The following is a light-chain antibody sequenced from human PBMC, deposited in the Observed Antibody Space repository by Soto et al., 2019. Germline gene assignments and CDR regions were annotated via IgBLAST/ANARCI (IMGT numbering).Light chain of an antibody. CDR3: TAWDDSLSGVF. V-gene: IGLV1-44*01. Sequence: QSVLTQPPSASGTPGQRVTISCSGSSPNIGSNTVNWYQQLPGTAPKLLIYRNDQRPSGVPDRFSGSKSGTSASLAISGLQSEDETDYYCTAWDDSLSGVFFGGGTKLTVL. J-gene: IGLJ2*01. CDR2: RND. CDR1: SPNIGSNT.